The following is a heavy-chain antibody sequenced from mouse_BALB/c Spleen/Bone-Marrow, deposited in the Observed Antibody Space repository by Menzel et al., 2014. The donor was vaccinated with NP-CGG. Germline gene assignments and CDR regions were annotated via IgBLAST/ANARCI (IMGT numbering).Heavy chain of an antibody. J-gene: IGHJ3*01. CDR3: ANDWFAY. D-gene: IGHD2-3*01. CDR1: GFNIKDTY. Sequence: EVQLQQSAAELVKPGASVKLTCTASGFNIKDTYMHWVKQRPEQGLEWIGRIEPANGNTKYGPKFQGKATITADTSSNTAHLHLSRLTSEDTAVYYCANDWFAYGGQGTLVTVSA. CDR2: IEPANGNT. V-gene: IGHV14-3*02.